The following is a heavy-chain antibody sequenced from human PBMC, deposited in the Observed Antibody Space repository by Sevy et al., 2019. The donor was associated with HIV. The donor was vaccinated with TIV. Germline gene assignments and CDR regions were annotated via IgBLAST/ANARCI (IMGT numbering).Heavy chain of an antibody. CDR3: AKESSASSGWYQGVDAFDI. V-gene: IGHV3-23*01. CDR1: VFTFSSYA. CDR2: ISGSGGST. Sequence: GGSLRLSCAASVFTFSSYAMSWVRQAPGKGLEWVSAISGSGGSTYYADSVKGRFTISRDNSKNTLYLQMNSLRAEDTAVYYCAKESSASSGWYQGVDAFDIWGQGTMVTVSS. D-gene: IGHD6-19*01. J-gene: IGHJ3*02.